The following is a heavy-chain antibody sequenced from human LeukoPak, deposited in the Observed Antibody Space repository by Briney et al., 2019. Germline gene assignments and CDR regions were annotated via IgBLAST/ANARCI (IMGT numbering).Heavy chain of an antibody. CDR2: ISTYNTNS. V-gene: IGHV1-18*01. J-gene: IGHJ4*02. D-gene: IGHD4-17*01. CDR3: ARTTVTTYYFDY. Sequence: YXFXXXXXSXXRQAPGQGLEWMGWISTYNTNSNYAQKLQGRVTMTTDTSASTAYMELRSLRSDDTAVYYCARTTVTTYYFDYWGQGTLVTVSS. CDR1: YXFXXXX.